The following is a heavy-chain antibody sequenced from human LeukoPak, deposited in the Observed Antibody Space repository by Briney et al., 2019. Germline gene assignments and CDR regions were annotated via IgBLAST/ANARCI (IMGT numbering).Heavy chain of an antibody. J-gene: IGHJ4*02. CDR1: GGSISGHY. Sequence: PSETLSLTCSVSGGSISGHYWSWIRQPPGKGLEWIGYIFSSGSTNYKPSLKSRVTISEDTSKNQFSLRLTSVTAADTAVYYCARGPIYSGYGPLPFDYWGQGTLVTVSS. V-gene: IGHV4-59*11. CDR3: ARGPIYSGYGPLPFDY. CDR2: IFSSGST. D-gene: IGHD5-12*01.